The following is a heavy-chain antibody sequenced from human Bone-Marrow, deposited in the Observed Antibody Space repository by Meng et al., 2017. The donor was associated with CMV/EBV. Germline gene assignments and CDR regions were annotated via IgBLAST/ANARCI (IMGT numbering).Heavy chain of an antibody. CDR3: ARDGGFTFGGVILLGY. Sequence: SCYTFTSYGISWVRQAPGQGLEWMGWISAYTGNTNSAPQLQGRVPMTTDTSTSTAYMELRSLRSDDTAVYYCARDGGFTFGGVILLGYWGQGTLVTVSS. J-gene: IGHJ4*02. D-gene: IGHD3-16*02. CDR1: CYTFTSYG. CDR2: ISAYTGNT. V-gene: IGHV1-18*01.